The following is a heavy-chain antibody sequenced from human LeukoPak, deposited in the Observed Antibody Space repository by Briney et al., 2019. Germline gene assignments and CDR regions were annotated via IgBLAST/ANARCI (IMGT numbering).Heavy chain of an antibody. Sequence: NPSETLSLTCTVSGVSITTYYWSWIRQPPGKGLEWIGYIYHSGSTNYNPSLKSRVTISVDTSKNQFSLKLSSVTAADTAVYYCARGGRFDPWGQGTLVTVSS. V-gene: IGHV4-59*12. CDR1: GVSITTYY. D-gene: IGHD6-25*01. CDR3: ARGGRFDP. J-gene: IGHJ5*02. CDR2: IYHSGST.